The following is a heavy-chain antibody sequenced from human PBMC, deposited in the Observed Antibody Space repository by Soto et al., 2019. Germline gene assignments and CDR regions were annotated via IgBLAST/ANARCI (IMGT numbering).Heavy chain of an antibody. V-gene: IGHV1-2*02. CDR1: GYTFTGHY. CDR2: ITPNSGYT. CDR3: AKDNGQLLIFEY. D-gene: IGHD2-2*01. Sequence: QVQLVQSGAEVKRPGASVKVSCKASGYTFTGHYVHRVRQAPGQGLEWMGWITPNSGYTNYAQKFQGRVTMTRDTSISTAYMELSGLRSDDTAVYYCAKDNGQLLIFEYWGQGTLVTVSS. J-gene: IGHJ4*02.